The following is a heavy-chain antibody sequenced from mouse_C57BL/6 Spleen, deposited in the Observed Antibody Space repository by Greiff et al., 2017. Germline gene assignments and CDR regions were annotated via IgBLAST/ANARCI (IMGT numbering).Heavy chain of an antibody. V-gene: IGHV2-5*01. CDR1: GFSLTSYG. CDR3: AKDYDGVYYFDY. J-gene: IGHJ2*01. CDR2: IWRGGST. D-gene: IGHD2-4*01. Sequence: VKLMESGPGLVQPSPSLSITCTASGFSLTSYGVHWVRQSPGKGLEWLGVIWRGGSTDYNAAFMSRLSITKDNSTSQVFFKMNSLQADDTAIYYCAKDYDGVYYFDYWGQGTTLTVSS.